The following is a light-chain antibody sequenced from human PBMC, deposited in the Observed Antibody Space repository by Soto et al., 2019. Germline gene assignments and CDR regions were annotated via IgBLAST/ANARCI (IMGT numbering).Light chain of an antibody. CDR2: GAS. Sequence: ELVLTQSPGTLSLSPGERATLSCRANQSVSSNLAWYQQKPGQAPRLLIYGASTRATGIPARFSGSGSGTDFTLTISRLEPEDFALYYCQQHDILPITFGQGTRLEIK. CDR3: QQHDILPIT. J-gene: IGKJ5*01. V-gene: IGKV3-20*01. CDR1: QSVSSN.